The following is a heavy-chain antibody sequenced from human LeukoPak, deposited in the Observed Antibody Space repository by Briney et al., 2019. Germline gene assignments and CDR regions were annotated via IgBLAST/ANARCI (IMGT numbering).Heavy chain of an antibody. CDR2: ISVYNGNT. J-gene: IGHJ4*02. Sequence: ASVKVSCKASGYTFTSYSITWVRQAPGQGLEWMGWISVYNGNTNYAQKVQGRVTMTTDTSTSTAYMELRSLRSDDTAVYYCARGPSGVIPNDYWGQGTLVIVSS. D-gene: IGHD2-21*01. CDR1: GYTFTSYS. V-gene: IGHV1-18*01. CDR3: ARGPSGVIPNDY.